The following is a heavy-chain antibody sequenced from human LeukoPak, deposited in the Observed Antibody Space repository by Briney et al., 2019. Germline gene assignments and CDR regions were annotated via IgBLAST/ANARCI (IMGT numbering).Heavy chain of an antibody. CDR3: ATEGGWQPTDYGDHVY. J-gene: IGHJ4*02. CDR2: ISPYNGNT. Sequence: ASVKVSCKASGYTFTNYGITWVRQAPGQGLEWMGWISPYNGNTNYPRKLQGRVTMTTDTSTSTAYMELRSLRSDDTALYYCATEGGWQPTDYGDHVYWGQGTLDTVSS. CDR1: GYTFTNYG. V-gene: IGHV1-18*01. D-gene: IGHD4-17*01.